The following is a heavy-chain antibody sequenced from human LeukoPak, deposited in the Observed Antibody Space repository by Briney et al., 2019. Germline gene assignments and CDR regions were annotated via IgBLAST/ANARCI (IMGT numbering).Heavy chain of an antibody. CDR2: INHSGST. J-gene: IGHJ3*02. V-gene: IGHV4-39*07. CDR1: GDSVSSSNYY. CDR3: ARVVGYAFDI. D-gene: IGHD2-15*01. Sequence: SETLSLTCTVSGDSVSSSNYYWAWIRQPPGKGLEWIGEINHSGSTNYNPSLKSRVTISVDTSKNQFSLKLSSVTAADTAVYYCARVVGYAFDIWGQGTMVTVSS.